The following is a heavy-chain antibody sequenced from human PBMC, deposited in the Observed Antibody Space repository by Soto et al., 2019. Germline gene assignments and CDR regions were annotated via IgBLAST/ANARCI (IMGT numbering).Heavy chain of an antibody. CDR1: EFTFSSYG. Sequence: QVQLVESGGGVVQPGRSLRLSCAASEFTFSSYGMHWVRQAPGKGLEWVAIISYDGTDESYADSVKGRFTISRDNSQNTLYLQMNSLRAEDTAVYFCAKDTSPWVVGSSMDYWGQGTRVTVSS. D-gene: IGHD1-26*01. J-gene: IGHJ4*02. CDR2: ISYDGTDE. CDR3: AKDTSPWVVGSSMDY. V-gene: IGHV3-30*18.